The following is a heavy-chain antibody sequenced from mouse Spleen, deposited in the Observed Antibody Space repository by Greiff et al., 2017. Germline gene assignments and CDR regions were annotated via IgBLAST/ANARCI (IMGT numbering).Heavy chain of an antibody. CDR3: ARHSLLRPYAMDY. CDR1: GYAFSSYW. D-gene: IGHD1-2*01. CDR2: IYPGDGDT. J-gene: IGHJ4*01. Sequence: QVQLQQSGAELVKPGASVKISCKASGYAFSSYWMNWVKQRPGKGLEWIGQIYPGDGDTNYNGKFKGKATLTADKSSSTAYMQLSSLTSEDSAVYFCARHSLLRPYAMDYWGQGTSVTVSS. V-gene: IGHV1-80*01.